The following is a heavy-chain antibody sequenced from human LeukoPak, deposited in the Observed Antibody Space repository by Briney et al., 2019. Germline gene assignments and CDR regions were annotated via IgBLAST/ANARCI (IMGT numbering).Heavy chain of an antibody. CDR2: IYYSGST. Sequence: SEALSLTCTVSGGSLSSYYWSWLRQPPGKGLEWIGYIYYSGSTNYNPSLKSRVTISVDTSKNQFSLKLSSVTAADTAVYYCARGRGIAARVDRWGQGTLVTVSS. J-gene: IGHJ5*02. V-gene: IGHV4-59*01. CDR3: ARGRGIAARVDR. CDR1: GGSLSSYY. D-gene: IGHD6-6*01.